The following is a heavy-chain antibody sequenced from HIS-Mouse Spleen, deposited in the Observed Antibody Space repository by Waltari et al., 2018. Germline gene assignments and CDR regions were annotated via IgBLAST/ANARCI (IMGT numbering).Heavy chain of an antibody. Sequence: QVQLVQSGAEVKKPGAPVKVSCTASAYTFTGYYMHWVRQAPNSGGTNYAQKFQGRVTMTRDTSISTAYMELSRLRSDDTAVYYCASSEVVVIRMGAFDIWGQGTMVTVSS. D-gene: IGHD3-22*01. V-gene: IGHV1-2*02. J-gene: IGHJ3*02. CDR1: AYTFTGYY. CDR2: SGGT. CDR3: ASSEVVVIRMGAFDI.